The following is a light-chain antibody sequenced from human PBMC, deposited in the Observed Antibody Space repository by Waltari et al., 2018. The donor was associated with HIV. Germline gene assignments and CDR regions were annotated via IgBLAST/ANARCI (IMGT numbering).Light chain of an antibody. Sequence: DIQMTQSPSSLSASPGDTINITCRTSKNIKSDLNWYQQKPGTIPKLLVYSASGVQTGVPPRISGSGSATDFTLTIDSLQPDDSASYFCQQSHTTPFTFGGGTTVEVK. CDR2: SAS. J-gene: IGKJ4*01. CDR1: KNIKSD. V-gene: IGKV1-39*01. CDR3: QQSHTTPFT.